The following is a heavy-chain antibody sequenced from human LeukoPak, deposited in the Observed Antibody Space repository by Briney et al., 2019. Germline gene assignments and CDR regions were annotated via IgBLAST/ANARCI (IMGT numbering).Heavy chain of an antibody. V-gene: IGHV3-30*02. CDR3: AKRASRSLDY. D-gene: IGHD3-3*01. J-gene: IGHJ4*02. Sequence: GGSLKLSCAASGFTFSSYGMHWVRQAPGKGLEWVAFIRYDGSNKYYADSVKGRFTISRDNSKNTLYLQMNSLRAEDTAVYYCAKRASRSLDYWGQGTLVTVSS. CDR2: IRYDGSNK. CDR1: GFTFSSYG.